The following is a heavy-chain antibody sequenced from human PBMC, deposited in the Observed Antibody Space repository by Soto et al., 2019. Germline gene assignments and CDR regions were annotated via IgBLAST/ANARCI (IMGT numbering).Heavy chain of an antibody. V-gene: IGHV3-23*01. J-gene: IGHJ4*02. D-gene: IGHD2-15*01. CDR1: GFSFSNFA. CDR2: ITGGGGST. Sequence: GGSLRLSCTASGFSFSNFAMIWVRQAPGKGLEWVSAITGGGGSTYSADSVKSRFTISRDNSKNTSYLQMNSLGAEDTAIYYCAKGSAGSRPYYFESWGQGTQVTVSS. CDR3: AKGSAGSRPYYFES.